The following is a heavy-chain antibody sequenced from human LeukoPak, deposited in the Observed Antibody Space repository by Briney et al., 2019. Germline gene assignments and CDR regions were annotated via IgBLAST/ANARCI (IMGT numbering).Heavy chain of an antibody. V-gene: IGHV3-74*01. CDR1: GFTFSDYY. J-gene: IGHJ4*02. CDR3: ARESLLIAAPFDY. Sequence: PGGSLRLSCAASGFTFSDYYMSWIRQAPGKGLVWVSRINTDGSSTSYADSVKGRFTISRDNAKNTPYLQMNSLRAEDTAVYYCARESLLIAAPFDYWGQGTLVTVSS. CDR2: INTDGSST. D-gene: IGHD6-6*01.